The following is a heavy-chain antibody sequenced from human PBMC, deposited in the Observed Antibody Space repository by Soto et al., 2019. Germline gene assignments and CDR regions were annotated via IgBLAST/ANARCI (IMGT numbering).Heavy chain of an antibody. CDR2: ISGSGGST. Sequence: GGSLRLSCAASGFTFSSYAMSWVRQAPGKGLEWVSAISGSGGSTYYADSVKGRFTISRDNSKNTLYLQMNSLRAEDTAVYYCAKAPRVRLKSSVSYYFDYWGQGTLVTVSS. CDR3: AKAPRVRLKSSVSYYFDY. CDR1: GFTFSSYA. J-gene: IGHJ4*02. V-gene: IGHV3-23*01. D-gene: IGHD6-6*01.